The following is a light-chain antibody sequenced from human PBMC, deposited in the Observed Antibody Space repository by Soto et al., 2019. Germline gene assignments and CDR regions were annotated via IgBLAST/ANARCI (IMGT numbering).Light chain of an antibody. CDR1: RSDVGGYNY. CDR2: EVT. CDR3: ISYTSSGSLWV. Sequence: QSALTQPAYVSGSRGQSITISCTGTRSDVGGYNYVSWYQQHPGKAPKFIIYEVTNRPSGVSNRFSGSKSGNTASLTISGLQAEDEADYYCISYTSSGSLWVFGGGTKLTGL. J-gene: IGLJ3*02. V-gene: IGLV2-14*01.